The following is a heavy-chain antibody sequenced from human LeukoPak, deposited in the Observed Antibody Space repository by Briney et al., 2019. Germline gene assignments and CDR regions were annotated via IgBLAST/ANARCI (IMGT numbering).Heavy chain of an antibody. D-gene: IGHD3-10*01. J-gene: IGHJ4*02. V-gene: IGHV4-59*01. Sequence: PSETLSLTCTVSGGSISSYYWSWIRQPPGKGLEWIGYIYYSGSTNYNPSLKSRVTISVDTFKNQFSLKLSSVTAADTAVYYCARATTMVRGVILLAFDYWGQGTLVTVSS. CDR3: ARATTMVRGVILLAFDY. CDR1: GGSISSYY. CDR2: IYYSGST.